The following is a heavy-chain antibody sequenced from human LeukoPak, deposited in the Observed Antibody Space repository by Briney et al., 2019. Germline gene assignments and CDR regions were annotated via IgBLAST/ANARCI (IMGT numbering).Heavy chain of an antibody. Sequence: KPGGSLRLSCAASGFTFSNAWMTWVRQAPGKGLEWLSFISREGSEIHYAASVEGRFTISRDNAKNTLYYYCAKGGSQGDCSAGTCYGDYWGQGTLVTVSS. CDR2: ISREGSEI. J-gene: IGHJ4*02. CDR3: CYGDY. V-gene: IGHV3-21*05. CDR1: GFTFSNAW. D-gene: IGHD2-15*01.